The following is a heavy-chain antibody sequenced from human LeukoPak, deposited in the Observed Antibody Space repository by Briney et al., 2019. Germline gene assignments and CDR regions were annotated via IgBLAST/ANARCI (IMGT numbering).Heavy chain of an antibody. D-gene: IGHD3-16*01. J-gene: IGHJ3*02. Sequence: SETLSLTCAVSGYSIVTGYYWAWIRQPPGKGLEWFGSTYHNESTYYNPSLKSRVTISVDTSKNQFSLKLSSVTAADTAVYYCARLYWGLGAFDIWGQGTMVIVSS. CDR1: GYSIVTGYY. CDR2: TYHNEST. CDR3: ARLYWGLGAFDI. V-gene: IGHV4-38-2*01.